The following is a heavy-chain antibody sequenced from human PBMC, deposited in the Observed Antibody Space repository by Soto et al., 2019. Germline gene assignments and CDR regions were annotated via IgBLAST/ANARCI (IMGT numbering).Heavy chain of an antibody. CDR3: ARGSISSYYYCYGMDV. CDR2: IWYDGSNK. J-gene: IGHJ6*02. D-gene: IGHD3-3*02. CDR1: GFTFSSYG. Sequence: QVQLVESGGGVVQPGRSLRLSCAASGFTFSSYGMHWVRQAPGKGQEWVAVIWYDGSNKYYADSVKGRFTISRDNSKNTLYLQMNSLRAEDTAVYYCARGSISSYYYCYGMDVCGQGTTVTVSS. V-gene: IGHV3-33*01.